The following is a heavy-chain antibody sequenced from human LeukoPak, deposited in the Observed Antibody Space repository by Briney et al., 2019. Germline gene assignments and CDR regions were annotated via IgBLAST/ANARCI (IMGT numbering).Heavy chain of an antibody. Sequence: PGGSLRLSCAVSVFPLRNYAMNWVRQAPGKGLEWVSAISGNSDRIYYADSVRGRFTISRDNFQNTVSLQMNSLRADDTAVYFCAKGHGDWTPGNYLQHWGQGTPVAVSS. V-gene: IGHV3-23*01. CDR2: ISGNSDRI. J-gene: IGHJ1*01. CDR3: AKGHGDWTPGNYLQH. CDR1: VFPLRNYA. D-gene: IGHD4-17*01.